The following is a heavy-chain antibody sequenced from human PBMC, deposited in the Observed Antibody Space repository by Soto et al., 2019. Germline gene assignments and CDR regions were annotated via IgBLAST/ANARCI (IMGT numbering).Heavy chain of an antibody. Sequence: QVQLVESGGGVVQPGRSLRLSCAASGFTFSSYGMHWVRQAPGKWLERVAVIWYDGSNKYYADYVKGRFTISRDNSKNTRYLQMNSLRAEDTAVYYGARGRDGSGDDWYFDLWGRGTLVTVSS. V-gene: IGHV3-33*01. D-gene: IGHD6-19*01. CDR2: IWYDGSNK. J-gene: IGHJ2*01. CDR3: ARGRDGSGDDWYFDL. CDR1: GFTFSSYG.